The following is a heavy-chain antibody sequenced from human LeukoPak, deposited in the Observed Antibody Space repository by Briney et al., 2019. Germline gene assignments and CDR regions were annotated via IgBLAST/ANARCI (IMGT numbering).Heavy chain of an antibody. CDR2: ISGDGGST. CDR3: ALIAVAGTPFDY. D-gene: IGHD6-19*01. J-gene: IGHJ4*02. V-gene: IGHV3-43*02. CDR1: GFTFDDYA. Sequence: PGGSLRLSCAASGFTFDDYAMHWVRQAPGKSLEWVSLISGDGGSTYYADSVKGRFTISRDNSKNSLYLQMNSLRTEDTALYYCALIAVAGTPFDYWGQGTLVTVSS.